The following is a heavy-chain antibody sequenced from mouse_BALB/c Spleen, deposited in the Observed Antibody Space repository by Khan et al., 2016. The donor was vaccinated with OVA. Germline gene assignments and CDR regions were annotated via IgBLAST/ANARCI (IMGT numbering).Heavy chain of an antibody. D-gene: IGHD2-10*02. Sequence: VQLQESGPELVKPGASVKMSCKASGYTFTDYVISWVKQRTGQGLEWIGEIYPGSGSTYYNEKFKGKATLTADKSSNTAYMQLSSLTSEDSAGYFGARKGKYGNRCFDVWGAGTTVTVSS. J-gene: IGHJ1*01. CDR1: GYTFTDYV. CDR3: ARKGKYGNRCFDV. CDR2: IYPGSGST. V-gene: IGHV1-77*01.